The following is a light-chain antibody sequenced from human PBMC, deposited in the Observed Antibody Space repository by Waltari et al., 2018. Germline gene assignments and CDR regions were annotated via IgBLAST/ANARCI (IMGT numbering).Light chain of an antibody. CDR1: SGHITNI. Sequence: PVLTQSSSASASLGSSVKLTCTLSSGHITNIIPWHQQRPGKAPRYLMKLEDSGRYNKGSGVPDRFSGSSSGADRHLVISNLQSEDEAAYYCETWITDTYRVFGGGTKLTVL. J-gene: IGLJ3*02. CDR2: LEDSGRY. V-gene: IGLV4-60*03. CDR3: ETWITDTYRV.